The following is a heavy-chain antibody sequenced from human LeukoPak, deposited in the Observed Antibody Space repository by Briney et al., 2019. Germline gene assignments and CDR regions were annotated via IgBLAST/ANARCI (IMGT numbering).Heavy chain of an antibody. Sequence: GGSLRLSCAASEFSLGSNYMTWVRQAPGKGLEWVSRNYSGGSTYYADPVKGRFTISRDNSKNTLYLQVNSLRAEDTAVYYCAKGARGYSMYAFDIWGQGTMVTVSS. D-gene: IGHD5-18*01. CDR3: AKGARGYSMYAFDI. CDR2: NYSGGST. J-gene: IGHJ3*02. CDR1: EFSLGSNY. V-gene: IGHV3-66*01.